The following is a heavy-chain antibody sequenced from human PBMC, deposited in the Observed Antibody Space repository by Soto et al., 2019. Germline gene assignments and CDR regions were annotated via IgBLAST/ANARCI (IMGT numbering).Heavy chain of an antibody. D-gene: IGHD2-15*01. CDR3: ARDLGYCSGGSCYPTLDY. V-gene: IGHV3-33*01. J-gene: IGHJ4*02. CDR1: GFTFSSYG. Sequence: GSLRLSCAASGFTFSSYGMHWVRQAPGKGLEWVAVIWYDGSNKYYADSVKGRFTISRDNSKNTLYLQMNSLRAEDTAVYYCARDLGYCSGGSCYPTLDYWGQGTLVTVSS. CDR2: IWYDGSNK.